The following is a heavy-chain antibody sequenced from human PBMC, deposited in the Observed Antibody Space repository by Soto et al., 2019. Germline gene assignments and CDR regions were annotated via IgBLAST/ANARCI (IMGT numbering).Heavy chain of an antibody. Sequence: QVQLVQSGAEVKKPGASLKVSCKASGYRFTGYGLHWVRQAPGQGLQWMGWINPKGGATDYAQKVPGMVTMTREISTNTTYLELSGLRSDDPADDTAVYYCAKSNFGGDDYFQYGLDVWGQGTTVTVSS. CDR3: VYYCAKSNFGGDDYFQYGLDV. J-gene: IGHJ6*02. CDR1: GYRFTGYG. CDR2: INPKGGAT. V-gene: IGHV1-2*02. D-gene: IGHD2-21*02.